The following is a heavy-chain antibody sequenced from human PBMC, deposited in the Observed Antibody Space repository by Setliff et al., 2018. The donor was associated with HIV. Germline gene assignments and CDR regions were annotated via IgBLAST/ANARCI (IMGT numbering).Heavy chain of an antibody. D-gene: IGHD3-22*01. CDR2: INPANGDT. Sequence: GASVKVSCKASGYTFTSSPIHWVRQAPGQRLEWMGWINPANGDTENSQEFQGRVTITRDTSADTVYMEMNGLTSEDMAVYYCTRKGYDDSGYYYFENWGQGTLVTVSS. CDR1: GYTFTSSP. CDR3: TRKGYDDSGYYYFEN. V-gene: IGHV1-3*03. J-gene: IGHJ4*02.